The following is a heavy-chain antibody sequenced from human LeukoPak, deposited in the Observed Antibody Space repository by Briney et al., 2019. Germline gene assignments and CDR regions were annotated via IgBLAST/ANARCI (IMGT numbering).Heavy chain of an antibody. CDR1: GFTLSSYG. V-gene: IGHV3-30*02. D-gene: IGHD6-13*01. CDR2: IWYDGSNK. CDR3: AKDPSSSWDFDY. J-gene: IGHJ4*02. Sequence: GGSLRLSCAASGFTLSSYGTHWVRHAPGKGLAWVAVIWYDGSNKYYADSAKARFTISRDNPKNTLYLQRNSLGAEDTAVYYCAKDPSSSWDFDYWGQGTLVTVSS.